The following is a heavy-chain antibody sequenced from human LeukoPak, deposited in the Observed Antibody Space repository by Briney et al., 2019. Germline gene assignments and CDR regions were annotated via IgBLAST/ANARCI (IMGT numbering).Heavy chain of an antibody. V-gene: IGHV3-7*01. CDR2: IKQDGSEK. D-gene: IGHD6-6*01. CDR1: GFSFSSYW. Sequence: GGSLRPSCAASGFSFSSYWMIWVRQAPGKGLEWVANIKQDGSEKYYVDSVKGRFTISRDNAKNPLYLQMNSLRAEDTAVYYCARDRRIAARPDHYYYYMDVWGKGTTVTVSS. CDR3: ARDRRIAARPDHYYYYMDV. J-gene: IGHJ6*03.